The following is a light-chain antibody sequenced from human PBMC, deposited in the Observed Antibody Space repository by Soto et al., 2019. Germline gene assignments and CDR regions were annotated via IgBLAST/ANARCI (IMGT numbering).Light chain of an antibody. CDR1: SSDIGAYNY. V-gene: IGLV2-8*01. CDR3: NSFAGGAHVV. J-gene: IGLJ2*01. CDR2: DVN. Sequence: QSALAQPPSASGSPGQSVTISCTGTSSDIGAYNYVSWYRQYPGKAPKLIIYDVNQRPSGVPDRFSGSKSGNTASLTVSGLQAEDEAVYYCNSFAGGAHVVFGGGTKVTVL.